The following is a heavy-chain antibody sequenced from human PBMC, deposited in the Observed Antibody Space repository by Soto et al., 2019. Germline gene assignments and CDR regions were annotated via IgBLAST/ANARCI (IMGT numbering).Heavy chain of an antibody. J-gene: IGHJ4*02. V-gene: IGHV4-31*03. Sequence: PSETXSLTCTWSGDSMVTGGHYYNWIRQVPGKGLEWIGYIYYSGATHYSPSLRPRATISRDTAKNQFSLTLISVTAADTALYYCEREQDLRQTVWEYWGQGIQVT. CDR1: GDSMVTGGHY. CDR3: EREQDLRQTVWEY. D-gene: IGHD1-26*01. CDR2: IYYSGAT.